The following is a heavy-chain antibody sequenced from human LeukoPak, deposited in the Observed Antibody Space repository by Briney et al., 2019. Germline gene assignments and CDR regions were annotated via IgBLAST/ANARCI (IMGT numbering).Heavy chain of an antibody. D-gene: IGHD1-1*01. V-gene: IGHV3-49*04. CDR1: GFTSSSYA. CDR2: IRSKAYGETA. J-gene: IGHJ4*02. Sequence: ESGGSLRLSCAASGFTSSSYALNWVRQAPGKGLEWVGFIRSKAYGETADYAASVKGRFTISRDDSKAIAYLQMNSLKTEDTAVYHCTRDRGAYNLYDYWGQGTLVTVSS. CDR3: TRDRGAYNLYDY.